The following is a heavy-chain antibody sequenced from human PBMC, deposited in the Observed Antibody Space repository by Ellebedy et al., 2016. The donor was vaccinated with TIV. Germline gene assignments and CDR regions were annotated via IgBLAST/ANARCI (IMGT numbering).Heavy chain of an antibody. CDR1: GGSISSGGYY. Sequence: GGSLRLXXTVSGGSISSGGYYWSWIRQAPGKGLEWVSYISSSGSTIYYADSVKGRFTISRDNAKNSLYLQMNSLRAEDTAVYYCARAVLLWFGESPFDYWGQGTLVTVSS. J-gene: IGHJ4*02. V-gene: IGHV3-11*01. CDR3: ARAVLLWFGESPFDY. D-gene: IGHD3-10*01. CDR2: ISSSGSTI.